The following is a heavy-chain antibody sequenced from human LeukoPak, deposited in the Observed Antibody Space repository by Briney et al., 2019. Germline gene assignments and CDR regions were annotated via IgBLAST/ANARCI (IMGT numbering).Heavy chain of an antibody. CDR2: ISSSGSTI. CDR1: GFTLSDYY. J-gene: IGHJ4*02. V-gene: IGHV3-11*01. D-gene: IGHD3-22*01. Sequence: GGSLRLSCAASGFTLSDYYMSWIRQAPGKGLEWVSYISSSGSTIYYADSVKGRFTISRDNAKNSLYLQMNSLRAEDTAVYYCARVGDSSGYWWYYFDYWGQGTLVTVSS. CDR3: ARVGDSSGYWWYYFDY.